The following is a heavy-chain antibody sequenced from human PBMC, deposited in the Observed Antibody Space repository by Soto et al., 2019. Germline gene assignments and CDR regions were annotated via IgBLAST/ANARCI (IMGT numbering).Heavy chain of an antibody. CDR1: GFTFSSYG. J-gene: IGHJ4*02. CDR3: AIDRWCSGGSCYSGVDY. Sequence: GGSLRLSCAASGFTFSSYGMHWVRQAPGKGLEWVAVISYDGSNKYYADSVKGRFTISRDNSKNTLYLQMNSLRAEDTAVYFCAIDRWCSGGSCYSGVDYWGQGTLVTVSS. CDR2: ISYDGSNK. D-gene: IGHD2-15*01. V-gene: IGHV3-30*03.